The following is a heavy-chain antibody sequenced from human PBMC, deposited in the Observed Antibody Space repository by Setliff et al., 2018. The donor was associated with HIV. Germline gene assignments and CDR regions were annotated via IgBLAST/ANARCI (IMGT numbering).Heavy chain of an antibody. CDR1: GGSFNDYY. CDR2: IDHSGNI. D-gene: IGHD3-10*01. V-gene: IGHV4-34*01. Sequence: SETLSLTCAVYGGSFNDYYWTWIRQPPGKGLEWIGEIDHSGNIKYHASLKSRVTISKDTSKNQISLKLRSVTAADTAVYYCARDRHYYGSGSYGPWGQGILVTVSS. CDR3: ARDRHYYGSGSYGP. J-gene: IGHJ5*02.